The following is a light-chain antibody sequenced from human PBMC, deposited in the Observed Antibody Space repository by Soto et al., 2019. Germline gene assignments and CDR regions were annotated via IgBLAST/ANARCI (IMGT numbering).Light chain of an antibody. CDR1: QSVGNW. CDR2: KAS. Sequence: DIQMTQPPSTLSASVGDRVTISCRASQSVGNWLAWYQQKSGKGPKLLISKASTLESGVPSRFSGSGSGTQFTLTISSLQPDDFATYYCQQYNDDVFTFGPGTKVDVK. V-gene: IGKV1-5*03. J-gene: IGKJ3*01. CDR3: QQYNDDVFT.